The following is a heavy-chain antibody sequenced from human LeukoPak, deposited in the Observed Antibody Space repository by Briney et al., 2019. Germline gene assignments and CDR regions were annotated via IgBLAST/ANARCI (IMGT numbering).Heavy chain of an antibody. V-gene: IGHV1-18*01. J-gene: IGHJ3*02. CDR1: GYTFTSYG. D-gene: IGHD3-3*01. Sequence: ASVKVSCKASGYTFTSYGISWVRQAPGQGLEWMGWISAYNGNTNYAQKLQGRVTMTTDTSTSTAYMELRSLRSDDTAVYYCARVGPYDFWSARMYAFDIWGQGTMVTVSS. CDR2: ISAYNGNT. CDR3: ARVGPYDFWSARMYAFDI.